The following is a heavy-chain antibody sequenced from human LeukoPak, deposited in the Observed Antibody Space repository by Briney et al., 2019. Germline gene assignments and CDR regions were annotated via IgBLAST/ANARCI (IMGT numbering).Heavy chain of an antibody. V-gene: IGHV3-48*01. CDR3: ARGQACSSTSGYGFDY. CDR1: GFTFSSYS. J-gene: IGHJ4*02. CDR2: ISSSSSNI. D-gene: IGHD2-2*01. Sequence: GRSVRLSCAASGFTFSSYSMNWVRQAPGKGLEWVSYISSSSSNIYFADSVKGRFTISRDNDKNSLYLQMNSLRAEDTAVYYCARGQACSSTSGYGFDYWGQGTLVTVSS.